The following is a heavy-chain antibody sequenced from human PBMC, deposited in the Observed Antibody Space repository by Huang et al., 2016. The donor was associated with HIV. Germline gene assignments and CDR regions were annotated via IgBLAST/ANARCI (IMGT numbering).Heavy chain of an antibody. D-gene: IGHD2-8*02. Sequence: QLQLQESGPGLVKPSETLSLTCTVSGGPISNSSHYWGWIRQPPGKGLEWIGSIDYRGETNHNPALKSRVTMSVDASKSHISLNLISVTAADTALYYCVGYCTGGTCFEAFDIWGQGTRVTVSS. CDR3: VGYCTGGTCFEAFDI. CDR1: GGPISNSSHY. V-gene: IGHV4-39*01. CDR2: IDYRGET. J-gene: IGHJ3*02.